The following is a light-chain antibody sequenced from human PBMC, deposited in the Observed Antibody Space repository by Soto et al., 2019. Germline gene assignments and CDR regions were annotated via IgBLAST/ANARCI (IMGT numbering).Light chain of an antibody. J-gene: IGLJ1*01. CDR3: CSYAGSSTFEV. CDR1: SSDVGSYNL. Sequence: QSFLTQPASVSGSPGQSITISCTGTSSDVGSYNLVSWYQQHPGKAPKLMIYEGSKRPSGVSNRFSGSKSGNTASLTISGLQAEDEADYYCCSYAGSSTFEVFGTGTKVTVL. CDR2: EGS. V-gene: IGLV2-23*03.